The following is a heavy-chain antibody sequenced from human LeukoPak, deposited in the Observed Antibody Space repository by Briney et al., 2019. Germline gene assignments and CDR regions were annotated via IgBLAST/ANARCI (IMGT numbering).Heavy chain of an antibody. CDR2: INPSGGST. Sequence: ASVKVSCKASGYTFTSYYMHWVRQAPGQGLEWMGIINPSGGSTSYTQKFQGRVTMTRDTSTNTVYMELSSLRSEDTAVYYCARDRGRDGYAMAQYYLDYWGQGTLVTVSS. D-gene: IGHD5-24*01. V-gene: IGHV1-46*01. CDR3: ARDRGRDGYAMAQYYLDY. J-gene: IGHJ4*02. CDR1: GYTFTSYY.